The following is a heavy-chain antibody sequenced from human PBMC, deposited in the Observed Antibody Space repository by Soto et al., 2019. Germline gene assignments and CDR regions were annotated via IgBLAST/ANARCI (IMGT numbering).Heavy chain of an antibody. CDR3: ARRHYDFLTGYGMDV. Sequence: GESLKISCKASRYSFTSYWISWVRQMPGKGLEWMGSIDPSDSYTNYSPSFQGHVTISADKSISTAYLQWSSLKASDTAMYYCARRHYDFLTGYGMDVWGQGTTVTVSS. D-gene: IGHD3-9*01. CDR2: IDPSDSYT. CDR1: RYSFTSYW. V-gene: IGHV5-10-1*01. J-gene: IGHJ6*02.